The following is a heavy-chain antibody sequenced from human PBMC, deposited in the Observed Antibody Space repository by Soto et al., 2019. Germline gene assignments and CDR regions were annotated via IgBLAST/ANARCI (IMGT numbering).Heavy chain of an antibody. D-gene: IGHD3-10*01. Sequence: GWSLRLSCSASVFTFSSYSMNWFRQAPGKGLGWVSSISSSSSYIYYADSVKGRFTISRDNAKNSLYLQMNSLRAEDTAVYYCARDMVRGVPIYYFDYWGQGTLVTVSS. CDR2: ISSSSSYI. J-gene: IGHJ4*02. CDR3: ARDMVRGVPIYYFDY. V-gene: IGHV3-21*01. CDR1: VFTFSSYS.